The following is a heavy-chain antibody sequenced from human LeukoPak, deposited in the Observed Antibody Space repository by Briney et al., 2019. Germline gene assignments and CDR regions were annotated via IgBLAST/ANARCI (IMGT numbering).Heavy chain of an antibody. V-gene: IGHV3-7*01. Sequence: GGSLRLSCAASGFTFNNFWMSWVRQAPGKGLEWVANINEDGSEKYYVDSVKGRFTISRDNADNSLYLQMNSLRAEDTAVYYCARDRAGTTWYSYGYSDFDYWGQGTLVTVSS. CDR3: ARDRAGTTWYSYGYSDFDY. J-gene: IGHJ4*02. CDR2: INEDGSEK. D-gene: IGHD5-18*01. CDR1: GFTFNNFW.